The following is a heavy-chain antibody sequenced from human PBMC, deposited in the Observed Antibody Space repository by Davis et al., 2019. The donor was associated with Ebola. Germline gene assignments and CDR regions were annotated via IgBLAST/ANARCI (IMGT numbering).Heavy chain of an antibody. Sequence: AASVKVSCKASGYTFTTFDINWVRQATGQGLEWLGWIKPNSGDTGYAQKFQGRITLTRSTSLSTAYMELSSLTSEDTAVYYCARDYGGNSGWFDPWGQGTLVTVSS. V-gene: IGHV1-8*01. CDR1: GYTFTTFD. CDR2: IKPNSGDT. CDR3: ARDYGGNSGWFDP. J-gene: IGHJ5*02. D-gene: IGHD4-23*01.